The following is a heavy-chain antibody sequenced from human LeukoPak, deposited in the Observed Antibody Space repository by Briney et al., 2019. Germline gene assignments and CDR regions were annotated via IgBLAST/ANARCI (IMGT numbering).Heavy chain of an antibody. CDR2: ISYDGSNK. V-gene: IGHV3-30-3*01. CDR3: ARDDYKYQLLSDDSPAAFDI. D-gene: IGHD2-2*01. Sequence: PGGSLRLSCAASGFTFSSYAMHWVRQAPGKGLEWVAVISYDGSNKYYADSVKGRFTISRDNSKNTLYLQMNSLRAEDTAVYYCARDDYKYQLLSDDSPAAFDIWGQGTMVTVSS. J-gene: IGHJ3*02. CDR1: GFTFSSYA.